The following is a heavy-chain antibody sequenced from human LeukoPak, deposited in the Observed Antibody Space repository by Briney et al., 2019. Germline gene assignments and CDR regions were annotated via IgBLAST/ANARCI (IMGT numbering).Heavy chain of an antibody. Sequence: LRLSCAASGFTFSSSWMHWIRQHPGKGLEWTGYIYYSGSTYYNPSLKSRVTISVDTSKNQFSLKLSSVTAADTAVYYCAKALFGVVITNYGMDVWGQGTTVTVSS. J-gene: IGHJ6*02. CDR1: GFTFSSSW. CDR3: AKALFGVVITNYGMDV. V-gene: IGHV4-31*02. CDR2: IYYSGST. D-gene: IGHD3-3*01.